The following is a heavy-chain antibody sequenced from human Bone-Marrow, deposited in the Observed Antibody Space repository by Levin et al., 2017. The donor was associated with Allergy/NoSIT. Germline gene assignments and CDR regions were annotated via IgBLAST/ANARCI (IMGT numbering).Heavy chain of an antibody. CDR3: ARGKGRFWFDP. CDR2: IYHSGST. Sequence: SETLSLTCAVSGYSISSGYYWGWIRQPPGKGLEWIGSIYHSGSTYYNPSLKSRVTISVDTSKNQFSLKLSSVTAADTAVYYCARGKGRFWFDPWGQGTLVTVSS. V-gene: IGHV4-38-2*01. CDR1: GYSISSGYY. D-gene: IGHD3-16*01. J-gene: IGHJ5*02.